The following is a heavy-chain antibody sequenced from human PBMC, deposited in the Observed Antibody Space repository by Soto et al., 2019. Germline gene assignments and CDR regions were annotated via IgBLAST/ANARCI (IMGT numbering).Heavy chain of an antibody. CDR2: NYYSGST. D-gene: IGHD3-22*01. V-gene: IGHV4-30-4*01. J-gene: IGHJ4*02. CDR3: ARALDDSSGYYYGSGHDY. CDR1: GGSISSGDYY. Sequence: PSETLSLTCTVSGGSISSGDYYWSWIRQPPGKGLEWIGYNYYSGSTYYNPSLKSRVTISVDTSKNQFSLKLSSVTAADTAVYYCARALDDSSGYYYGSGHDYWGQGTLVTVSS.